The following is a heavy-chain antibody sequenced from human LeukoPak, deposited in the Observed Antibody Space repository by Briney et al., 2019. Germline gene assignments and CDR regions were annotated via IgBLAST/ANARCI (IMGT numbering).Heavy chain of an antibody. Sequence: GGSLRLFCAASGFTFSSYSMNWVRQAPGKGLEWVSSISSSSSYIYYADSVKGRFTISRDNAKNSLYLQMNSLRAEDTAVYYCARASGEWIVALDYWGQGTLVTVSS. D-gene: IGHD3-16*01. CDR1: GFTFSSYS. CDR2: ISSSSSYI. J-gene: IGHJ4*02. CDR3: ARASGEWIVALDY. V-gene: IGHV3-21*01.